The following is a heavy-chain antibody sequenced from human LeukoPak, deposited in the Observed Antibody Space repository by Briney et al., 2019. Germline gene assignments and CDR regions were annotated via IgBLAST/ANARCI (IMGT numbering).Heavy chain of an antibody. CDR2: ISGSAVIT. V-gene: IGHV3-23*01. CDR3: ARAHTVTTYYFDY. J-gene: IGHJ4*02. CDR1: GLTFINFG. D-gene: IGHD4-11*01. Sequence: GGSLRLSCAASGLTFINFGMTWVRQAPGKGLEWVSAISGSAVITFYADSVKGRFTISRDNAKNSLYLQMNSLRAEDTALYYCARAHTVTTYYFDYWGQGTLVTVSS.